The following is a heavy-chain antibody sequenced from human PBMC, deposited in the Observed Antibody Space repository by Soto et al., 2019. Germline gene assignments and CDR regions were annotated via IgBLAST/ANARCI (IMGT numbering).Heavy chain of an antibody. D-gene: IGHD3-10*01. J-gene: IGHJ6*02. CDR1: GGTFSSYT. CDR2: IIPILGIA. V-gene: IGHV1-69*02. CDR3: ARRSRNYYYYGMEG. Sequence: QVQLVQSGAEVKKPGCSVKVSCKASGGTFSSYTISWVRQAPGQGLEWMGRIIPILGIANYAQKFQGRVTITADKSTSTAYSELSILRSADTAVYYCARRSRNYYYYGMEGWGQGTTVTVSS.